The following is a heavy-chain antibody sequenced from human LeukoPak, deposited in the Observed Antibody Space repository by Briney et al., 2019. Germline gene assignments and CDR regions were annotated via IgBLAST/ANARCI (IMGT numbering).Heavy chain of an antibody. V-gene: IGHV3-30*18. J-gene: IGHJ4*02. Sequence: GGSLRLSCAASGFTFSSYGMHWVRQAPGKGLEWMAVISYDASNKYYADSVKGRFTISRDNSKNTLYLQMNSLRAEDTAVYYCAKVDFFWSGYYTYYYFDYWGQGTLVTVSS. D-gene: IGHD3-3*01. CDR2: ISYDASNK. CDR3: AKVDFFWSGYYTYYYFDY. CDR1: GFTFSSYG.